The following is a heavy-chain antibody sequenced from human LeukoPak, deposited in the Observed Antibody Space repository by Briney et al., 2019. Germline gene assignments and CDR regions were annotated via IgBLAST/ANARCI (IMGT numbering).Heavy chain of an antibody. Sequence: GGSLRLSCAASGFTFSNYAMNWVRQAPGKGLEWVSAISGSGGSAYYADSVKGRFTISRDNSKNTLYLQMNSLRVEDTAVYYCAKDLKVVPAPSRPYGMDVWGQGTTVTVSS. CDR1: GFTFSNYA. V-gene: IGHV3-23*01. D-gene: IGHD2-2*01. J-gene: IGHJ6*02. CDR3: AKDLKVVPAPSRPYGMDV. CDR2: ISGSGGSA.